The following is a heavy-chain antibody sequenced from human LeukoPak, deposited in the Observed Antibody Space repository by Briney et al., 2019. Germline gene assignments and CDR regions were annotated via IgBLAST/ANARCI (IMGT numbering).Heavy chain of an antibody. Sequence: SXTLSLTCTVSGGSISSSSYYWGWIRQPQGKGLEWIGSIYYSGSTYYNPSLKSRVTISVNTAKNKFSLKLSSVTAADTAVYYCARFTFGGAYFFDYWGQGTLVTVSS. V-gene: IGHV4-39*01. D-gene: IGHD3-16*01. J-gene: IGHJ4*02. CDR2: IYYSGST. CDR1: GGSISSSSYY. CDR3: ARFTFGGAYFFDY.